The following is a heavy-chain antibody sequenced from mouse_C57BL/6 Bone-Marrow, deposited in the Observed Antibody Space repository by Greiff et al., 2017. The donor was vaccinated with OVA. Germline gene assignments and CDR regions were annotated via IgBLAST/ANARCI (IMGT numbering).Heavy chain of an antibody. CDR3: TRSVPNYYYGTGFDY. J-gene: IGHJ2*01. D-gene: IGHD1-1*01. Sequence: VKLQESGAELVRPGASVTLSCKASGYTFTDYEMHWVKQTPVHGLEWIGAIDPETGGTAYNQKFKGKAILTADKSSSTAYMELRSLTSEDSAVYYCTRSVPNYYYGTGFDYWGQGTTLTVSS. V-gene: IGHV1-15*01. CDR2: IDPETGGT. CDR1: GYTFTDYE.